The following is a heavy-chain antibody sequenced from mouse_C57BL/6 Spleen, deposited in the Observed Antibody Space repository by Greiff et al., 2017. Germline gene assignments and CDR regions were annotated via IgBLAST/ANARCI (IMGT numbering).Heavy chain of an antibody. V-gene: IGHV5-17*01. CDR1: GFTFSDYG. J-gene: IGHJ3*01. CDR3: ARPVFAY. Sequence: DVKLVESGGGLVKPGASLKLSCAASGFTFSDYGMHWVSQAPEKGLEWVAYISSGSSNINYADKVKGRFTISPDTAKNTLFLQMTSLRAEDAARYYCARPVFAYWGQGTLVTVSA. CDR2: ISSGSSNI.